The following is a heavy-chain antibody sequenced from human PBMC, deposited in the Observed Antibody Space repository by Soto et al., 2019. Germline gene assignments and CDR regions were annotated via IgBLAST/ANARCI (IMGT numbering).Heavy chain of an antibody. CDR3: ARLTLLQAPIDY. CDR1: GFTFSSYS. Sequence: EVQLVASGGGLVKPGGSLRLSCAASGFTFSSYSMNWVRQAPGKGLEWVSSISTGSSYIYYADSVKGRFTISRDNAKNSLYLQMNSLRAEDTAVYYCARLTLLQAPIDYWGQGTLVTVSS. D-gene: IGHD6-6*01. J-gene: IGHJ4*02. CDR2: ISTGSSYI. V-gene: IGHV3-21*06.